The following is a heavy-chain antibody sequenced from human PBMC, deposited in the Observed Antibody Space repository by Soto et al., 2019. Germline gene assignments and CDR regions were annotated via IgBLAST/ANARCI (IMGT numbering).Heavy chain of an antibody. Sequence: QITLKESGPTLVKPTQSLTLTCTFSGFSLSTSGVAVGWLRQPPGRALEWLALISWDDDERYSPSLTARLTIAKGTSKNQVVLTLINMGPVDTATYYCAHRREVGSSGVFFYSWGQGTLVTVSS. CDR2: ISWDDDE. D-gene: IGHD3-10*01. V-gene: IGHV2-5*02. CDR3: AHRREVGSSGVFFYS. CDR1: GFSLSTSGVA. J-gene: IGHJ4*02.